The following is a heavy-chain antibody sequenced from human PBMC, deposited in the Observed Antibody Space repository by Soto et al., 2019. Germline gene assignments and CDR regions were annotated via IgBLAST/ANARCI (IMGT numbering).Heavy chain of an antibody. CDR2: IYYSGST. V-gene: IGHV4-59*01. CDR1: GCSISSYY. J-gene: IGHJ5*02. D-gene: IGHD6-13*01. CDR3: ARGFWAAGTVGWFDP. Sequence: ASETLSLTCTVSGCSISSYYWSWIRQPPGKGLEWIGYIYYSGSTNYNPSVKSRVTISVDTSKNQFSLKLSSVTAADTAVYYCARGFWAAGTVGWFDPWGQGTLVTVSS.